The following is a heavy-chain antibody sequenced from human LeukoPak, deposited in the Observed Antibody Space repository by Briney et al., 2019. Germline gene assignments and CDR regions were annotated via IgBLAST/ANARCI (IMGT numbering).Heavy chain of an antibody. J-gene: IGHJ4*02. CDR2: IDWDDDK. Sequence: SGPALLQPTPTLTLTCTFSGFSLSTRGVCVRWIRQPPGKALEWLALIDWDDDKYYSTSLKTRLTISQDTSKNQVVLTMTNMDPVDTATYYCALQYCSSTSCDDDWGQGTLVTVSS. CDR3: ALQYCSSTSCDDD. CDR1: GFSLSTRGVC. V-gene: IGHV2-70*01. D-gene: IGHD2-2*01.